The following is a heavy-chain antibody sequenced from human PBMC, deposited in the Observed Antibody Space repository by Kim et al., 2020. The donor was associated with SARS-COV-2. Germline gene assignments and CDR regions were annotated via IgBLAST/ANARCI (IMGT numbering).Heavy chain of an antibody. V-gene: IGHV4-59*08. CDR2: IYYSGST. D-gene: IGHD4-17*01. J-gene: IGHJ6*02. Sequence: SETLSLTCTVSGGSISSYYWSWIRQPPGKGLEWIGYIYYSGSTNYNPSLKSRVTISVDTSKNQFSLKLSSVTAADTAVYYCARQRRGTTVTSSGYYYYGMDVWGQGTTVTVSS. CDR3: ARQRRGTTVTSSGYYYYGMDV. CDR1: GGSISSYY.